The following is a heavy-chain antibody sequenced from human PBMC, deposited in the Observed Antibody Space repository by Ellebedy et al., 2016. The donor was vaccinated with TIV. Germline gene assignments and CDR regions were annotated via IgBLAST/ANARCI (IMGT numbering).Heavy chain of an antibody. CDR1: GGSISSYY. CDR3: ARAGHSWVKYYFDY. D-gene: IGHD5-18*01. V-gene: IGHV4-59*08. Sequence: SETLSLXCTVSGGSISSYYWSWIRQPPGKGLEWIGYIYYSGSTNYNPSLKSRVTISVDTSKNQFSLKLTSVTAADTAIYYCARAGHSWVKYYFDYWGQGTLGTVSS. J-gene: IGHJ4*02. CDR2: IYYSGST.